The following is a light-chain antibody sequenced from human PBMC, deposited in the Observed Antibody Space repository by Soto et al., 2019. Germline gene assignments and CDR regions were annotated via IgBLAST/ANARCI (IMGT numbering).Light chain of an antibody. V-gene: IGKV1-5*03. CDR3: QHYNSYSEA. Sequence: DIQMTQSPSTLSGSVGDRVTITCRASQTISSWLAWYQQEPGKAPKLLIYKASTLKSGVPSRFGGSGSGTEFTLTISSLQPDDFATYYCQHYNSYSEAFGQGTKVELK. CDR2: KAS. J-gene: IGKJ1*01. CDR1: QTISSW.